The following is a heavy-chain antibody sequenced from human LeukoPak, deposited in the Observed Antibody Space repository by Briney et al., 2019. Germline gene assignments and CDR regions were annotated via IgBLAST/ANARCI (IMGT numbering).Heavy chain of an antibody. V-gene: IGHV3-7*01. D-gene: IGHD2-21*02. Sequence: GGSLRLSCAASGFTFSSYWMSWVRQAPGKGLEWVANIKQDGSEKYYVDSVKGRFTISRDNAKNSLYLQMNSLRAEDTAVYYCATLPSGDYDLYYYYYMDVWGKGTTVTVSS. CDR1: GFTFSSYW. CDR3: ATLPSGDYDLYYYYYMDV. CDR2: IKQDGSEK. J-gene: IGHJ6*03.